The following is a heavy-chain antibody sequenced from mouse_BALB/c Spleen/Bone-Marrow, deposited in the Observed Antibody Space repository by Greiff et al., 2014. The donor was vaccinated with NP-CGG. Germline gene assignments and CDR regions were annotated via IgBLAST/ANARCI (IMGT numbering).Heavy chain of an antibody. CDR2: INPYNDGT. J-gene: IGHJ4*01. Sequence: EVKLMESGPELVKPGASVKMSCKASGYTFTSYVIHRVKQKPGQGLDWIGYINPYNDGTKYNEKFKGKATLTSDKSSSTAYMELSSLTSEDSAVYYCARWRYPYAMDYWGQGTSVTVSS. CDR3: ARWRYPYAMDY. D-gene: IGHD2-12*01. CDR1: GYTFTSYV. V-gene: IGHV1-14*01.